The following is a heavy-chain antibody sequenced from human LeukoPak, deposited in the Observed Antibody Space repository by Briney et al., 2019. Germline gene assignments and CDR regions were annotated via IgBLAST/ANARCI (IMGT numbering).Heavy chain of an antibody. CDR1: GFTFSSYA. D-gene: IGHD6-19*01. V-gene: IGHV3-23*01. CDR3: AKDTGTAAVAGTHFDY. J-gene: IGHJ4*02. Sequence: GGSLRLSCAASGFTFSSYAMNWVRQAPGKGLEWVSAISGSGGNTYYADSVKGRFTISRDNSKNTLYLQMSSLRAEGTAVYYCAKDTGTAAVAGTHFDYWGQGTLVTVSS. CDR2: ISGSGGNT.